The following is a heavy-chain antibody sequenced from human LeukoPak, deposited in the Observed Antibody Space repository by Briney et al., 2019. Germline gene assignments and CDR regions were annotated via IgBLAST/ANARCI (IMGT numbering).Heavy chain of an antibody. Sequence: SETLSLTCTVSGGSISSSSYYWGWIRQPPGKGLEWIGSIYYSGSTYYNPSLKSRVTISVDTSKNQFSLKLSSVTAADTTVYYCARDPHIRIAAAGTLRGDWFDPWGQGTLVTVSS. V-gene: IGHV4-39*07. CDR2: IYYSGST. CDR1: GGSISSSSYY. CDR3: ARDPHIRIAAAGTLRGDWFDP. J-gene: IGHJ5*02. D-gene: IGHD6-13*01.